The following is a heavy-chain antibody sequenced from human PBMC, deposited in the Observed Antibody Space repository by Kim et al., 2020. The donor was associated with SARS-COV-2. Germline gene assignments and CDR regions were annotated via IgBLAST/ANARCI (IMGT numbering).Heavy chain of an antibody. V-gene: IGHV4-31*02. Sequence: NPPLKSRFTISRDTAKNQFSLKLSSVTAADTAVYYCARVLDTAMAPSFDYWGQGTLVTVSS. J-gene: IGHJ4*02. D-gene: IGHD5-18*01. CDR3: ARVLDTAMAPSFDY.